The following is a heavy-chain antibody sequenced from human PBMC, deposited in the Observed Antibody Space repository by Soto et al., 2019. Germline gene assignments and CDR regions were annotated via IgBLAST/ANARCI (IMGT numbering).Heavy chain of an antibody. D-gene: IGHD4-17*01. CDR1: GFIFSTYG. J-gene: IGHJ4*02. Sequence: PGGSLRLSCAASGFIFSTYGMHWVRQAPGKGPGWVAVIWYDGNMKYYADSVKGRFTISRDNSKNTLYLQVNSLRAEDTAVYYCARDGGQTTVVKYYFDYWGQGTLVTVSS. CDR3: ARDGGQTTVVKYYFDY. CDR2: IWYDGNMK. V-gene: IGHV3-33*01.